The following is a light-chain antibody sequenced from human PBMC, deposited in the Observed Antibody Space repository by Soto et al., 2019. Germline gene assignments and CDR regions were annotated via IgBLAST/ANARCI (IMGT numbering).Light chain of an antibody. Sequence: IVLPQSPATLSLSPGERXTXXXXXXQRVSSDYLAWYQQKPGQAPRLLIYDASNRATGIPARFSGSGSGTDFTLTISSLEPEDFAVYYCQQRSNWPPITSGQGTRLEIK. J-gene: IGKJ5*01. CDR1: QRVSSDY. CDR2: DAS. CDR3: QQRSNWPPIT. V-gene: IGKV3-11*01.